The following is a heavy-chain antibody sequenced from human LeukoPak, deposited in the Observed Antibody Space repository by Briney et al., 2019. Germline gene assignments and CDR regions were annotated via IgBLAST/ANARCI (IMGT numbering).Heavy chain of an antibody. J-gene: IGHJ3*02. D-gene: IGHD2-2*01. CDR2: IIPIFGTA. V-gene: IGHV1-69*05. CDR1: GGTFSSYA. CDR3: ARDPSLGYCSSTSCPDAFDI. Sequence: GASVKVSCKASGGTFSSYAISWVRQAPGQGLEWMGGIIPIFGTANYAQKFQGRVTITTDESTSTAYMELSSLRSEDTAVYYCARDPSLGYCSSTSCPDAFDIWGQGTMVTVSS.